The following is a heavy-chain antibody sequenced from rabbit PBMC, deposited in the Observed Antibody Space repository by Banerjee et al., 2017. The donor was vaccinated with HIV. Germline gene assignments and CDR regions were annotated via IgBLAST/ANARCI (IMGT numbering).Heavy chain of an antibody. CDR3: ARDFNL. V-gene: IGHV1S40*01. CDR1: GFSFSSSYW. Sequence: QSLEESGGDLVKPGASLTLTCTASGFSFSSSYWICWVRQAPGKGLEWIACIYAGSSGSTYYASWAKGRFTISKTSSTTVTLQMTSLTAADTATYFCARDFNLWGPGTLVTVS. CDR2: IYAGSSGST. J-gene: IGHJ4*01.